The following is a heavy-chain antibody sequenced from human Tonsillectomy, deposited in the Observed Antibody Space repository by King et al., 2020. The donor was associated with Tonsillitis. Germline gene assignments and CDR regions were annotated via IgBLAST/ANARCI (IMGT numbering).Heavy chain of an antibody. V-gene: IGHV2-26*01. CDR2: IFSNDEK. Sequence: TLKESGPVLVKPTETLTLTCTVSGFSLSNARMGVSWIRQPPGKALEWLAHIFSNDEKSYSTSLKSRLTISKDTPKSQVVLTMTNKDPVDTATYYCARVRGGYDYVWGSYRIYDYWGQGTLVTVSS. CDR3: ARVRGGYDYVWGSYRIYDY. D-gene: IGHD3-16*02. J-gene: IGHJ4*02. CDR1: GFSLSNARMG.